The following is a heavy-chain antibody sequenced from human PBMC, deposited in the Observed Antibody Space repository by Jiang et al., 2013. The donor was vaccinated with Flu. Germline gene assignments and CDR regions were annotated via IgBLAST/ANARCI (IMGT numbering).Heavy chain of an antibody. CDR2: IDWDDDK. J-gene: IGHJ1*01. Sequence: KPTQTLTLTCTFSGFSLSTSGMCVSWIRQPPGKALEWLARIDWDDDKYYSTSLKSRLTITKDTSKNQVVLTMTNMDPVDTATYYCAHRGYYDSSAPIPHQYFQHWGQGTLVTVSS. D-gene: IGHD3-22*01. CDR3: AHRGYYDSSAPIPHQYFQH. V-gene: IGHV2-70*12. CDR1: GFSLSTSGMC.